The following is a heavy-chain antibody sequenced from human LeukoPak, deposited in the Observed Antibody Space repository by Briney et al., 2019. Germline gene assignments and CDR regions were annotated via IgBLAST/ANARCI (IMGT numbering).Heavy chain of an antibody. D-gene: IGHD5-24*01. J-gene: IGHJ2*01. V-gene: IGHV3-74*01. CDR2: MNSDGSSS. CDR3: ARGGDGSNIYWYFDL. CDR1: GFTFSSYW. Sequence: GGSLRLSCAASGFTFSSYWMHWARQAPGKGLEWDSRMNSDGSSSSYADSVKGRFTISRDNAKNTLYLQMNSLRAEDTAVYYCARGGDGSNIYWYFDLWGRGTLVTVSS.